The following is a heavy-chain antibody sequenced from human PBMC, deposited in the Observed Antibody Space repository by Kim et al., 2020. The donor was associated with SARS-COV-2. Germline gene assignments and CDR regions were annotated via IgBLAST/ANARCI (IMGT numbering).Heavy chain of an antibody. CDR2: T. J-gene: IGHJ4*02. V-gene: IGHV1-46*01. Sequence: TSYAQKCQGRVTMTRDTSTSRVYMELSSRRSEDTAVYYCARESAGGITGRWGQGTLVTVSS. D-gene: IGHD3-16*01. CDR3: ARESAGGITGR.